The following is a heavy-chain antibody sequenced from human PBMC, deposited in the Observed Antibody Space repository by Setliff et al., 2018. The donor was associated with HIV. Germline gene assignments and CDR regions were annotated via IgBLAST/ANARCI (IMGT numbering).Heavy chain of an antibody. V-gene: IGHV1-46*01. CDR3: ARDHYYGLGTYYRGGSGFDP. CDR1: GYTFTSYY. D-gene: IGHD3-10*01. Sequence: VASVKVSCKASGYTFTSYYLNWVRQAPGQGLEWMGIINPSGGNTKYAQKFQGRVTMTRDTSTSTVYMELSSLRSEDTALYYCARDHYYGLGTYYRGGSGFDPWGQGTLVTVSS. CDR2: INPSGGNT. J-gene: IGHJ5*02.